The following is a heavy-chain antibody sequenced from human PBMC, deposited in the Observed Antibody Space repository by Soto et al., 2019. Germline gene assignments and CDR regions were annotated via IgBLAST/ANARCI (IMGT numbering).Heavy chain of an antibody. D-gene: IGHD2-15*01. CDR3: ARDARGPYDH. V-gene: IGHV4-59*01. CDR1: GAPITINY. Sequence: PSETLSLTCTVSGAPITINYWSWIRQAPGKGLECIGYIYYSGSTTYNPSLKSRVTMSADTSKDQFSLKLNSVTAADTAVYYCARDARGPYDHWGPGILVTVSA. CDR2: IYYSGST. J-gene: IGHJ4*01.